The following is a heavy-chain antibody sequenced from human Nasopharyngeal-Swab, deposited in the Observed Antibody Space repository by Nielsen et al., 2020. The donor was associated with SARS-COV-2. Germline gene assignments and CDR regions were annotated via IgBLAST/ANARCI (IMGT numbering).Heavy chain of an antibody. CDR1: GYTFSSYW. Sequence: GESLKISCTASGYTFSSYWMHWVRQVPGKGLVWVSRINIDGSVTDYADSVKGRFTISRDNARNTLYLQMNTLRAEDTAVYYCARSSSWALEYWGQGTPVTVSA. D-gene: IGHD6-13*01. CDR3: ARSSSWALEY. V-gene: IGHV3-74*01. J-gene: IGHJ4*02. CDR2: INIDGSVT.